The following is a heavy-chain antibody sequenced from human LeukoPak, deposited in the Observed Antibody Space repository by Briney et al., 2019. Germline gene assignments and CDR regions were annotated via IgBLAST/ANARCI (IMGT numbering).Heavy chain of an antibody. V-gene: IGHV3-21*01. D-gene: IGHD3-10*01. CDR2: ISSSSSYI. J-gene: IGHJ4*02. Sequence: GGSLRLPRAASGFTFSSYSMNWVRQAPGKGLEWVSSISSSSSYIYYADSVKGRFTISRDNAKNSLYLQMNSLRAEDTAVYYCARDQKLLWFGESPFDYWGQGTLVTVSS. CDR1: GFTFSSYS. CDR3: ARDQKLLWFGESPFDY.